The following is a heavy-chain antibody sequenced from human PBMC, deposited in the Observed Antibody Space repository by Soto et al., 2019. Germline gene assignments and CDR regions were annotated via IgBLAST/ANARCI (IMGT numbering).Heavy chain of an antibody. J-gene: IGHJ4*02. D-gene: IGHD6-19*01. CDR2: IIPILGIA. CDR3: ARDETYSSDPRDVDY. V-gene: IGHV1-69*08. CDR1: GGTFSSYT. Sequence: QVQLVQSGAEVKKPGSSVKVSCKASGGTFSSYTISWVRQAPGQGLEWMGRIIPILGIANYAQKFQGRVTITADKSTSTAYMELSSLRSEDTAVYYCARDETYSSDPRDVDYWGQGTLVTVSS.